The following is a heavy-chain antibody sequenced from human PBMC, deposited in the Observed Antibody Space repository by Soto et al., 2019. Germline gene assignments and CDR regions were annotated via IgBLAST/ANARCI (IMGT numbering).Heavy chain of an antibody. Sequence: SETLSLTCTVSGDSVSSGDYYWSWMRQPPGKGLQWIGHVYYSGFTNYNPSLKSRVTISIDTSKNQFSLKLRSVTAGDTAMYYCARIPMDTNMIYWLDPWGHGTLVTVSS. D-gene: IGHD5-18*01. J-gene: IGHJ5*02. V-gene: IGHV4-61*08. CDR2: VYYSGFT. CDR1: GDSVSSGDYY. CDR3: ARIPMDTNMIYWLDP.